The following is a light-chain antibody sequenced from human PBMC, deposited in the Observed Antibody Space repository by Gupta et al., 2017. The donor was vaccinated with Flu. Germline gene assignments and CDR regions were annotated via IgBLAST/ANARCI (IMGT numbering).Light chain of an antibody. V-gene: IGKV1-39*01. Sequence: DVQMIQSPSSLSASVGDRVTITCRASQNIDSYLNWYQQRPGKAPKLLIYAASSLQSGVPLRFSGSGSGTEFTLTINSLQPADFATYYCQETYTTPPTFGQGTKVEI. CDR1: QNIDSY. J-gene: IGKJ1*01. CDR2: AAS. CDR3: QETYTTPPT.